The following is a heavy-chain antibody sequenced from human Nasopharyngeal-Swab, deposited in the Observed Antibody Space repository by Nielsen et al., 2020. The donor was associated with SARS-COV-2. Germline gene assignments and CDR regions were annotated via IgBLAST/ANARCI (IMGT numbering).Heavy chain of an antibody. CDR2: IYYSGST. J-gene: IGHJ4*02. CDR3: ASQNFWSGYYKRDPIDY. Sequence: WIRQPPGKGLEWIGYIYYSGSTNYNPSLKSRVTISVDTSKNQFSLKLSSVTAADTAVYHCASQNFWSGYYKRDPIDYWGQGTLVTVSS. V-gene: IGHV4-61*07. D-gene: IGHD3-3*01.